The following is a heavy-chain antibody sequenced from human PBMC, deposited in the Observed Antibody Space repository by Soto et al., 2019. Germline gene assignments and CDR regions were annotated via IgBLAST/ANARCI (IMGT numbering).Heavy chain of an antibody. J-gene: IGHJ4*02. CDR2: ISAYNGST. D-gene: IGHD2-2*01. CDR3: ARFQIVVVPAVHIDY. V-gene: IGHV1-18*01. CDR1: GYTFTSYG. Sequence: ASVKVSCKASGYTFTSYGISWVRQAPGQGLEWMGWISAYNGSTNYAQKLQGRVTMTTDTSTSTAYMELRSLRSDDTAVYYCARFQIVVVPAVHIDYWGQGTLVTVS.